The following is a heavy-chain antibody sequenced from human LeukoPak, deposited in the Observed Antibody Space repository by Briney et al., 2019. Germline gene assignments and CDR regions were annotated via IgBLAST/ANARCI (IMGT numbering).Heavy chain of an antibody. CDR2: INHSGST. CDR3: ARAFFCYYYYMDV. CDR1: GGSFSGYY. Sequence: SETLSLTCAVYGGSFSGYYWSWIRQPPGKGLEWIGEINHSGSTNYNPSLKSRVTISVDTSKNQFSLKLSSVTAADTAVYYCARAFFCYYYYMDVWGKGTTVTVSS. V-gene: IGHV4-34*01. J-gene: IGHJ6*03.